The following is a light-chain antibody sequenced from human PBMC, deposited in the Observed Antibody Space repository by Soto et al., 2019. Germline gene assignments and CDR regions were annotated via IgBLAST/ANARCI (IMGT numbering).Light chain of an antibody. CDR3: QTWDTGIVV. CDR1: SGHSDYA. Sequence: QSVLTQSPSASASLGASVKLTCTLSSGHSDYAIAWHQQQPEKGPRYLMKLNSDGSHNKGDGIPDRFSGSSSGAERYLSISSLQSEDEADYYCQTWDTGIVVFGGGTKVTVL. V-gene: IGLV4-69*01. J-gene: IGLJ2*01. CDR2: LNSDGSH.